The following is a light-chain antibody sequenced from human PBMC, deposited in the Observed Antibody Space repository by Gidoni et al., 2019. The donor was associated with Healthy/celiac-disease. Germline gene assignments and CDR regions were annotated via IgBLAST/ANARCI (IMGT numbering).Light chain of an antibody. CDR1: QGIRND. CDR3: LQDYNYPLT. CDR2: AAS. J-gene: IGKJ1*01. V-gene: IGKV1-6*01. Sequence: ALQVTQSPSSLSASVGDRVTITCRASQGIRNDLGWYQQKPGKAPKLLIYAASSLQSGVPPRFSGSGSGTDFTLTISSLQPEDFATYYCLQDYNYPLTFGQGTKVEIK.